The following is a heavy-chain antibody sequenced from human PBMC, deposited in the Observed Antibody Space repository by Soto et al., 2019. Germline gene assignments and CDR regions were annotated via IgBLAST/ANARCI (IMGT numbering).Heavy chain of an antibody. J-gene: IGHJ4*02. CDR3: ARGRYGDY. CDR1: GYTFTSYG. V-gene: IGHV1-18*01. D-gene: IGHD1-1*01. Sequence: QVHLVQSGAEVKKPGASVKVSCKASGYTFTSYGITWVRQAPGQGLEWMGWISAHNGNTDYAQKLQGRVIVTRDTSTSTACMALRGLRSDDTAVYYCARGRYGDYWGQGALVTVSS. CDR2: ISAHNGNT.